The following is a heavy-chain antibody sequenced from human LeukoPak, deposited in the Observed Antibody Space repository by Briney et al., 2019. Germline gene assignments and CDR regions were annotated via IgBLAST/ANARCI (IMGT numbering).Heavy chain of an antibody. CDR2: INSDGSFI. CDR1: GFAFSTYW. CDR3: TGASDNSGLFDF. V-gene: IGHV3-74*01. J-gene: IGHJ4*02. Sequence: GGSLRLSCAASGFAFSTYWMHWVRQDPGRGLVWVSRINSDGSFITYADSVKGRFTISRDNTKNTLYLQMNSRRAEDTAVYHCTGASDNSGLFDFWGQGTLVTVSS. D-gene: IGHD3-22*01.